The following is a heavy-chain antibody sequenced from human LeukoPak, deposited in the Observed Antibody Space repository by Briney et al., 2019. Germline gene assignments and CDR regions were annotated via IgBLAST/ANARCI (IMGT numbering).Heavy chain of an antibody. D-gene: IGHD6-19*01. V-gene: IGHV4-39*01. CDR1: GGSIVGSYFY. CDR3: ARVLEGSSGQHWYFDL. J-gene: IGHJ2*01. Sequence: PSETLSLTCAVSGGSIVGSYFYWGWIRQAPGKGLEWLGTVYHSGSPYYNPSLNGRVTISGDTSKNQFSLKLSSVSAADTAVYYCARVLEGSSGQHWYFDLWGRGTLVTVSS. CDR2: VYHSGSP.